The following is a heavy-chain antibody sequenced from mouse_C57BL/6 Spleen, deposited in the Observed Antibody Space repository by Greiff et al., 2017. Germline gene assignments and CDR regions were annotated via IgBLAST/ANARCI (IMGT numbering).Heavy chain of an antibody. J-gene: IGHJ2*01. CDR2: ISSGGSYT. CDR3: ARHEDGYYASFDY. D-gene: IGHD2-3*01. V-gene: IGHV5-6*01. CDR1: GFTFSSYG. Sequence: EVHLVESGGDLVKPGGSLKLSCAASGFTFSSYGMSWVRQTPDKRLEWVATISSGGSYTYYPDSVKGRFTISRDNAKNTLYLQMSSLKSEDTAMYYCARHEDGYYASFDYWGQGTTLTVSS.